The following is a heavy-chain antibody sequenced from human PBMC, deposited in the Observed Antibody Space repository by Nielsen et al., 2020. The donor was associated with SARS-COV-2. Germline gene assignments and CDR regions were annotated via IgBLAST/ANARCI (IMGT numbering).Heavy chain of an antibody. J-gene: IGHJ4*02. CDR3: ATSYRGSFNY. CDR1: GYTLTELS. D-gene: IGHD3-10*01. V-gene: IGHV1-24*01. CDR2: FDPEDGET. Sequence: ASVKVSCKVSGYTLTELSMHWVRQAPGKGLEWMGGFDPEDGETIYAQKFQGRVTITRDTSASTAYMELSSLRSEDTAVYYCATSYRGSFNYWGQGTLVTVSS.